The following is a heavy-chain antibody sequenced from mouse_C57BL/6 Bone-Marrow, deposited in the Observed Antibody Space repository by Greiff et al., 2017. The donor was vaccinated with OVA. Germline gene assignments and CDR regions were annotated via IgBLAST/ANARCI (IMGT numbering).Heavy chain of an antibody. Sequence: DVQLVESEGGLVQPGSSMKLSCTASGFTFSDYYMAWVRQVPEKGLEWVANINYDGSSTYYLDSLKSRFIISRDNAKNILYLQMSSLKSEDTATYYCAREGSPFYYAMDYWGQGTSVTVSS. CDR1: GFTFSDYY. CDR2: INYDGSST. V-gene: IGHV5-16*01. CDR3: AREGSPFYYAMDY. J-gene: IGHJ4*01. D-gene: IGHD1-1*01.